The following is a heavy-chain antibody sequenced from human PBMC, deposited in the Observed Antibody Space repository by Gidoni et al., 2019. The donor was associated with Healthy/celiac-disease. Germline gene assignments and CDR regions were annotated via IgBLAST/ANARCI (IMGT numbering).Heavy chain of an antibody. CDR3: ASDYYDSSGYGAGSPGVNWFDP. D-gene: IGHD3-22*01. CDR2: IDPSDSYT. Sequence: EVQLVQSGAEVKKPGESLRISCKGSGYSFTSYWISWVRQMPGKGLEWMGRIDPSDSYTNYSPSFQGHVTISADKSISTAYLQWSSLKASDTAMYYCASDYYDSSGYGAGSPGVNWFDPWGQGTLVTVSS. J-gene: IGHJ5*02. CDR1: GYSFTSYW. V-gene: IGHV5-10-1*03.